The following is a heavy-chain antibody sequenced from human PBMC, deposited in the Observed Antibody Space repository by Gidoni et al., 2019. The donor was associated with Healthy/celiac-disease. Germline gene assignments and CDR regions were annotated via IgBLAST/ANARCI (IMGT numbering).Heavy chain of an antibody. D-gene: IGHD2-21*02. CDR1: VYTFTSYY. V-gene: IGHV1-46*01. J-gene: IGHJ3*02. CDR2: INPSGGST. Sequence: QVQLVQSGAEVKKPGASVKVSCKASVYTFTSYYMHWVRQAPGQGLEWMGIINPSGGSTSYAQKFQGRVTMTRDTSTSTVYMELSSLRSEDTAVYYCARTCRFWVTVDAFDIWGQGTMVTVSS. CDR3: ARTCRFWVTVDAFDI.